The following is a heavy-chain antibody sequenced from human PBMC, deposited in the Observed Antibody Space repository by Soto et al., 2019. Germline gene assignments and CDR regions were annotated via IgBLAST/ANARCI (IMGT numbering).Heavy chain of an antibody. Sequence: VKVSCKASGYTFTNNDINWVRQATGQGLEWMGWMNPNSGNTGYAQKFQGRVTMTRNTSISTAYMELSSLRSEDTAVYYCARGLRPYSGYSWFDPWGQGTLVTVS. J-gene: IGHJ5*02. D-gene: IGHD5-12*01. CDR1: GYTFTNND. CDR2: MNPNSGNT. CDR3: ARGLRPYSGYSWFDP. V-gene: IGHV1-8*01.